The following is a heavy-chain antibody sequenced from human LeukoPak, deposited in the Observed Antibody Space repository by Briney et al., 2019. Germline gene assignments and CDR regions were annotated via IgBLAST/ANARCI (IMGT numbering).Heavy chain of an antibody. V-gene: IGHV3-30*03. CDR1: GFSFSNYG. CDR3: AHISSSWPDY. J-gene: IGHJ4*02. D-gene: IGHD6-13*01. Sequence: GGSLRLSCAASGFSFSNYGMHWVRQAPGKGLEWVAVTSSDGINNYYTDSVKGRFTISRDNSKNTLYLQMNSLRAEDTAVYYCAHISSSWPDYWGQGTLVTVSS. CDR2: TSSDGINN.